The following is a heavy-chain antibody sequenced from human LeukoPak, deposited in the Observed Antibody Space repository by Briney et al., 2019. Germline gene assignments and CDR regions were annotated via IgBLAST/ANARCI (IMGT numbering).Heavy chain of an antibody. V-gene: IGHV4-4*07. D-gene: IGHD1-26*01. J-gene: IGHJ3*02. Sequence: PSESLSLTCTVSGGSIGWDYWSCIRQSAGKGLEWIGRIYKSGSTNYNPSFRSRVTMSVDTSKNHFSLTLTSVTAADTAVYYCARPQSGSYVLIDIWGQGTMVTVSS. CDR3: ARPQSGSYVLIDI. CDR1: GGSIGWDY. CDR2: IYKSGST.